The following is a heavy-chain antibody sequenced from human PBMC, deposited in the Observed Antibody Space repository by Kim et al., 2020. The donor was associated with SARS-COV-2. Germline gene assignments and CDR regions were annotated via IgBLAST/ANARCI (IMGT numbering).Heavy chain of an antibody. V-gene: IGHV4-39*01. CDR2: IYYSGST. D-gene: IGHD1-7*01. Sequence: SETLSLTCTVSGATISGSSYYWGWIRQPPGKGLEWIGSIYYSGSTYYNPSLKSRVTISVDTSKNQFSLKLRSVTAADTAVYYCARHGGPKGFNWNYVGAFEIWGQVTMVTVSS. CDR1: GATISGSSYY. CDR3: ARHGGPKGFNWNYVGAFEI. J-gene: IGHJ3*02.